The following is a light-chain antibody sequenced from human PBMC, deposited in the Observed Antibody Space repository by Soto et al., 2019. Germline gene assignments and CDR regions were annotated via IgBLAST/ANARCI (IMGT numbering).Light chain of an antibody. CDR1: QSVSSSY. CDR3: QQYGSSPRA. Sequence: EIVLTQSPGTLSLSPGERATLSCRASQSVSSSYLAWYQQKPGQAPRLLIYGASSRSPGIPDRFSGSGSGTDFTLTISRLEPEDFAVYYCQQYGSSPRAFGPGTKVDI. J-gene: IGKJ3*01. CDR2: GAS. V-gene: IGKV3-20*01.